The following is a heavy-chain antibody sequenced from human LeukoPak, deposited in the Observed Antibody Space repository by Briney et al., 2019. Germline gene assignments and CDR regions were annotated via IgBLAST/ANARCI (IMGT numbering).Heavy chain of an antibody. CDR1: GGSFSGYY. J-gene: IGHJ5*02. V-gene: IGHV4-34*01. D-gene: IGHD4-23*01. Sequence: PSETLSLTCAVYGGSFSGYYWSWIRQPPGKGLEWIGELTRSGSTNYNPSLRSRVTISVDTSKNQFSLRLTSVTAVDTAVYYCAKNDYGGNLPSIPWGQGTLVTVSS. CDR2: LTRSGST. CDR3: AKNDYGGNLPSIP.